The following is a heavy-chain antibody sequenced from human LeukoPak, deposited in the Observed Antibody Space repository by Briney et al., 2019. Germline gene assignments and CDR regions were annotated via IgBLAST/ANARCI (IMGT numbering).Heavy chain of an antibody. V-gene: IGHV1-2*02. Sequence: ASVKVSCKAFGYTFTAYYMHWVRHAPAPGLEWMGWINPISGGTQYAQKFQGRVTMTRDTSINTAYMELSRLRSDDTAVYYFARGIAAAGLYAFDIWGQGTMVTVSS. CDR3: ARGIAAAGLYAFDI. CDR2: INPISGGT. J-gene: IGHJ3*02. D-gene: IGHD6-13*01. CDR1: GYTFTAYY.